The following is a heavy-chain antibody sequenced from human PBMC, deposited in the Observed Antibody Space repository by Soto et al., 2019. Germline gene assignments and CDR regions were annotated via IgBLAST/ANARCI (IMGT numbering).Heavy chain of an antibody. Sequence: QVQLVQSGAEVKKPGASVKVSCKASGYTFTNYGITWVRQVPGQGPEWMGWISGYNGNTNYAQTLQGRVTMTTDTSTSTAYMEVRSLRYDDTAVYYCARGGSSWSAEYYQHWGQGTLVIVSS. D-gene: IGHD6-13*01. CDR3: ARGGSSWSAEYYQH. CDR2: ISGYNGNT. V-gene: IGHV1-18*01. CDR1: GYTFTNYG. J-gene: IGHJ1*01.